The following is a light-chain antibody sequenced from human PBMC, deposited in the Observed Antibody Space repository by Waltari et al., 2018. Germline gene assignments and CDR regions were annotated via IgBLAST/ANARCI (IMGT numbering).Light chain of an antibody. J-gene: IGKJ1*01. CDR2: GAS. V-gene: IGKV3-20*01. CDR1: QSVDSNY. Sequence: EIVLTQSPGTLSLSPGGRATLSCRASQSVDSNYLAWYQQKPGQAPRLLIYGASSSATGVPDRCSGSGSGTDFTLTISRLEPEDFVVYYCQQYGRSPPLTFGQGTKVEIK. CDR3: QQYGRSPPLT.